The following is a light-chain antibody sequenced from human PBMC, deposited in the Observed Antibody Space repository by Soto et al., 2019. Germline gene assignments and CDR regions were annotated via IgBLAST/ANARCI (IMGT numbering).Light chain of an antibody. CDR2: YDN. CDR1: SSNIGSNS. J-gene: IGLJ1*01. CDR3: AVWDDSLNGFFV. Sequence: QSFLTQPPSASGTPSQRVTISCSRSSSNIGSNSVSWYQQLPGTAPKLLIYYDNQRPSGVPDRFSGSKSGTSASLAISGLRSEDEADYFCAVWDDSLNGFFVFGTGTKVTVL. V-gene: IGLV1-44*01.